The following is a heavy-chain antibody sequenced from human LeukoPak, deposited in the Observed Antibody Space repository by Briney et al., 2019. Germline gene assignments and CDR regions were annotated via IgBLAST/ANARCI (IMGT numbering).Heavy chain of an antibody. D-gene: IGHD1-26*01. Sequence: GGSLRLSCATSGFTFSSYEMNWVRQAPGKGMEWISYITTSGTSTYYADSVKGRFTISRDNGKTALSLQMNSLRAEDTAVYYCVVHSATSCYWGQGTLVTVSS. J-gene: IGHJ4*02. CDR1: GFTFSSYE. CDR2: ITTSGTST. CDR3: VVHSATSCY. V-gene: IGHV3-48*03.